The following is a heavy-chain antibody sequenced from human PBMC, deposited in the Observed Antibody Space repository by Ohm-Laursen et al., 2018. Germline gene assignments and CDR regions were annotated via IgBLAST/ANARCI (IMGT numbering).Heavy chain of an antibody. CDR1: GAPFGDFY. Sequence: SDTLSLTCALSGAPFGDFYWSWIRLSPGKGLEWIGEVHQSGSTNYHPSLKRPVTISVDTSKNQFFLRLTSVTAADTGVYFCARGYDALTKYYFDFWGQGTLVTVSS. CDR3: ARGYDALTKYYFDF. J-gene: IGHJ4*02. CDR2: VHQSGST. D-gene: IGHD3-16*01. V-gene: IGHV4-34*01.